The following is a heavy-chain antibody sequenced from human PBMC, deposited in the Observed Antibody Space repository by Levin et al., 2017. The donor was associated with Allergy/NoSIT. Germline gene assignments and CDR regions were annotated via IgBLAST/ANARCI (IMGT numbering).Heavy chain of an antibody. CDR1: GDSISSDEDY. CDR3: ARASMPFGGAIPETYTFDL. J-gene: IGHJ3*01. CDR2: VYYSGST. D-gene: IGHD3-16*01. V-gene: IGHV4-30-4*01. Sequence: SETLSLTCTVSGDSISSDEDYWSWIRQPPGKGLEWIGFVYYSGSTYYNPSLRSRLSLSKDTSKNQFSLRLNSVTAADTAAYYCARASMPFGGAIPETYTFDLWGLGTMVTVSS.